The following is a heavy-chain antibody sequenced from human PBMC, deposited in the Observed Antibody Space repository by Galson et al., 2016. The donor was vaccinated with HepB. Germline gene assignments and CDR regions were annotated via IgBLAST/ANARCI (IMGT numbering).Heavy chain of an antibody. CDR1: GLSFNRDA. D-gene: IGHD6-25*01. CDR3: VRGHGFFDY. Sequence: SLRLSCAVSGLSFNRDAMHWVRQAPGKGLEWVSGISYDGKSDYYADSVKGRFTISRDNSKSTLYLRMNSLRPEDTAVYHCVRGHGFFDYWGQGTQVTVPS. CDR2: ISYDGKSD. J-gene: IGHJ4*02. V-gene: IGHV3-30*03.